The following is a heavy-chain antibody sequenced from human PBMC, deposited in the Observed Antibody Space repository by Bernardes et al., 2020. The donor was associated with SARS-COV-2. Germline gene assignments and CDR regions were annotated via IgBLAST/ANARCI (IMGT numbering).Heavy chain of an antibody. D-gene: IGHD2-15*01. V-gene: IGHV3-53*01. Sequence: GGSLRLSCAASGFSVSDNYMSWVRQAPGKGLEWVSVIYRDGTTYHADSVKGRFTISRDNSKNTLYLQMNSLRAEDTSVYFCTRGLVGCSGGSCYLFWGQGTQVTVSS. CDR3: TRGLVGCSGGSCYLF. CDR2: IYRDGTT. J-gene: IGHJ4*02. CDR1: GFSVSDNY.